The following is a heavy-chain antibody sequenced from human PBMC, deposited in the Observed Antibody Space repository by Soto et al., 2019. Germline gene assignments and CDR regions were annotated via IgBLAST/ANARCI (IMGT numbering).Heavy chain of an antibody. Sequence: GGSLRLSCAASGFTFSSYSMNWVRQAPGKGLEWVSYISSSSSTIYYADSVKGRFTISRDNAKNSLYLQMNSLRAEDTAVYYCAGWYYDILTGYSLDYWGQGTLVTVSS. CDR1: GFTFSSYS. D-gene: IGHD3-9*01. CDR3: AGWYYDILTGYSLDY. V-gene: IGHV3-48*01. CDR2: ISSSSSTI. J-gene: IGHJ4*02.